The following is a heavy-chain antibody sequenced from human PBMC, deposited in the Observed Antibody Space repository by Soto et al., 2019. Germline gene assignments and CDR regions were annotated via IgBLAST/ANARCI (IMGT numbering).Heavy chain of an antibody. CDR2: ISSSGSSI. Sequence: EVQLVESGGGLVQPGGSLRLSCAASGFTFSSYEMNWVRQAPGKGLEWVSYISSSGSSIYYADSVKGRFTISRDNAKNSLSLQMNSLRAEDTAVYYCARENYGGNRGYFDYWGQGTLVTVSS. CDR3: ARENYGGNRGYFDY. V-gene: IGHV3-48*03. D-gene: IGHD4-17*01. CDR1: GFTFSSYE. J-gene: IGHJ4*02.